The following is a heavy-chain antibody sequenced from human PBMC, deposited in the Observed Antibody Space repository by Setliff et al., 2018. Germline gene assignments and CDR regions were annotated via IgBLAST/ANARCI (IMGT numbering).Heavy chain of an antibody. V-gene: IGHV4-59*04. J-gene: IGHJ4*02. CDR3: ASQRLARYFES. D-gene: IGHD2-21*01. Sequence: SETLSLTCTVSGGSISPYFWSWIRQPPGKGLEWIGTIFDNGSTFYNPSLNSRVTMSIDTSKKEFSLRLSSVTAADTAVYYCASQRLARYFESWGQGILVTVSS. CDR1: GGSISPYF. CDR2: IFDNGST.